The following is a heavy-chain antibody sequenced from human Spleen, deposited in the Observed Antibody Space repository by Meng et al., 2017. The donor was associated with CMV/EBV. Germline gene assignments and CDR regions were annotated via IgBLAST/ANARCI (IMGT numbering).Heavy chain of an antibody. CDR2: ISARNGNT. V-gene: IGHV1-18*01. J-gene: IGHJ4*02. Sequence: KASGYTFSIYGVTWVRQAPGQGLEWMGWISARNGNTKYAQKFQGRVTLTTDTSASTSYLEVGSLRSDDTAVYYCARVIPRNIAPRWFLDYWGQGTLVTV. CDR3: ARVIPRNIAPRWFLDY. D-gene: IGHD4-23*01. CDR1: GYTFSIYG.